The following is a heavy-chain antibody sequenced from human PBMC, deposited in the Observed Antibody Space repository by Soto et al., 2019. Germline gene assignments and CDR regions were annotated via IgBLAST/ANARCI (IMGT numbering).Heavy chain of an antibody. V-gene: IGHV1-69*08. CDR2: IIPILGIA. CDR3: ARDPDGDYVQGNNWFDP. Sequence: QVQLVQSGAEVKKPGSSVKVSCKASGGTFSSYTISWVRQAPGQGLEWMGRIIPILGIANYAQKFQGRVTITADKSTSTAYMELSSLRFEDTAVYYCARDPDGDYVQGNNWFDPWGQGTLVTVSS. CDR1: GGTFSSYT. D-gene: IGHD4-17*01. J-gene: IGHJ5*02.